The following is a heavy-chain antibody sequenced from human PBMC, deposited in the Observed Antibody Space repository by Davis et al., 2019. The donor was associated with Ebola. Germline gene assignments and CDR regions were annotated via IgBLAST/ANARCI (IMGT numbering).Heavy chain of an antibody. CDR2: ISSSGSTI. Sequence: GESLKISCAASGFTFSDYYMSWIRQAPGKGLEWVSYISSSGSTIYYADSVKGRFTISRDNAKNSLYLQMNSLRAEDTAVYYCARDTTTICGVVILQGPFDYWGQGTLVTVSS. CDR1: GFTFSDYY. CDR3: ARDTTTICGVVILQGPFDY. J-gene: IGHJ4*02. D-gene: IGHD3-3*01. V-gene: IGHV3-11*01.